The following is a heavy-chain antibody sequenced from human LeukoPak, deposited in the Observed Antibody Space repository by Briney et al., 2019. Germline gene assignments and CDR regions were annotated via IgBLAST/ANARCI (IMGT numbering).Heavy chain of an antibody. CDR2: VYTSGST. J-gene: IGHJ4*02. Sequence: SQTLSLTCTVSGGSISSGSYYWSWIRQPAGKGLEWIGRVYTSGSTNYNPSLKSRVTISVDTSKNQSSLKLSSVTAADTAVYYCAREKGKNIAAAGTIDYWGQGTLVTVSS. CDR3: AREKGKNIAAAGTIDY. CDR1: GGSISSGSYY. D-gene: IGHD6-13*01. V-gene: IGHV4-61*02.